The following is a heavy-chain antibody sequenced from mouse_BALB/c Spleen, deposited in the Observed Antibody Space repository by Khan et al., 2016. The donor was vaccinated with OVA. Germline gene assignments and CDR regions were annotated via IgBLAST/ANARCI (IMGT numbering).Heavy chain of an antibody. CDR1: GFTFSRFG. CDR3: ARDSNFDY. CDR2: ISSGSSTI. V-gene: IGHV5-17*02. Sequence: EVQLVESGGGLVQPGGPRKLSCAASGFTFSRFGMHWVRQAPEKGLEWVAYISSGSSTIYYADTVKGRFTISRDNPKNTPFLQMTSLRSEDTAMYYCARDSNFDYWGQGTTLTVSS. J-gene: IGHJ2*01.